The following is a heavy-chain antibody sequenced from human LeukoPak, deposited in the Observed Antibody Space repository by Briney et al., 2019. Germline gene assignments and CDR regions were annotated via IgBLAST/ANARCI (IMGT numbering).Heavy chain of an antibody. CDR2: INPNSGGT. CDR3: ARGAYCGGDCYSSHGAFDI. CDR1: GYTFTGYY. Sequence: GASVKVSCKASGYTFTGYYMHWVRQAPGQGLEWMGWINPNSGGTNYAQKFQGRVTMTRDTSISTAYMELSRLRSDDTAVYYCARGAYCGGDCYSSHGAFDIWGQGTMVTVSS. D-gene: IGHD2-21*02. J-gene: IGHJ3*02. V-gene: IGHV1-2*02.